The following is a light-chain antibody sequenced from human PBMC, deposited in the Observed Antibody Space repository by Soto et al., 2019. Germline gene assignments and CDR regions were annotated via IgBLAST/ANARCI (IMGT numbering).Light chain of an antibody. J-gene: IGKJ1*01. CDR3: QHHNSYSQT. CDR2: GAF. Sequence: IQMTQSPPTLSASVGDRVTITCRASQSIRHYLAWYQQMPGKAPKLLIYGAFTLQSGVPSRFSGSGSGTEFTLTISSLQPDDFGTYFCQHHNSYSQTFGQGTKVEIK. V-gene: IGKV1-5*01. CDR1: QSIRHY.